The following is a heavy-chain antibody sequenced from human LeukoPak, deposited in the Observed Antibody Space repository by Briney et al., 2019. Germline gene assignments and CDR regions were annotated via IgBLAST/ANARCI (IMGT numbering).Heavy chain of an antibody. D-gene: IGHD1-26*01. CDR2: INPNSGGT. V-gene: IGHV1-2*02. CDR3: ASGSGGSYYAALPFDY. Sequence: ASVKVSCKASGYTFTGYYMHWVRQALGQGLEWMGWINPNSGGTNYAQKFQGRVTMTRDTSISTAYMELSRLRSDDTAVYYCASGSGGSYYAALPFDYWGQGTLVTVSS. CDR1: GYTFTGYY. J-gene: IGHJ4*02.